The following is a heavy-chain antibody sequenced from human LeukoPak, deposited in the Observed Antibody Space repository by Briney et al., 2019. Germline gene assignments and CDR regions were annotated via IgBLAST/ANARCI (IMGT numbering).Heavy chain of an antibody. D-gene: IGHD2-2*01. CDR1: GGTFSSYA. CDR3: ARGGCSSTSCYRGGYYFDY. Sequence: SVKVSCKASGGTFSSYAISWVRQAPGQGLEWMGRIIPILGIANYAQKFQGRVTITADKSTSTAYMELSSLRSEDTAVYYCARGGCSSTSCYRGGYYFDYWGQGTLVTVSS. V-gene: IGHV1-69*04. CDR2: IIPILGIA. J-gene: IGHJ4*02.